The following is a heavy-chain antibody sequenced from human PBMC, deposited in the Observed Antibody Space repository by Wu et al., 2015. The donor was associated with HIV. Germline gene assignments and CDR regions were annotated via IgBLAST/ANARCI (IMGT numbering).Heavy chain of an antibody. CDR1: GYTFTGYY. D-gene: IGHD4-23*01. V-gene: IGHV1-2*02. J-gene: IGHJ4*02. CDR3: ARKFGYGGKSGPLGY. Sequence: QVQLVQSGAEVKKPGASVKVSCKASGYTFTGYYMHWVRQAPGQGLEWMGWINPNSGGTNYAQKFQGRVTLTRDTSISTAYMEMSSLTSDDTAIYYCARKFGYGGKSGPLGYWGQGTLVTVSS. CDR2: INPNSGGT.